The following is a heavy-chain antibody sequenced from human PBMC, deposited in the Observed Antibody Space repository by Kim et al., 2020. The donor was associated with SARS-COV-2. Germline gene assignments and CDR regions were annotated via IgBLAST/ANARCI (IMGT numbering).Heavy chain of an antibody. CDR1: GFTFSTYA. Sequence: GGSLRLSCAASGFTFSTYAMHWVRQAPGKGLEYVSSISSNGVSTYYANSVEGRFTISRDNSKNTLYLQMGSLRAEDMAVYYCARVSSGSYFDYFDYWGQGTLVTVSS. CDR3: ARVSSGSYFDYFDY. CDR2: ISSNGVST. D-gene: IGHD1-26*01. J-gene: IGHJ4*02. V-gene: IGHV3-64*01.